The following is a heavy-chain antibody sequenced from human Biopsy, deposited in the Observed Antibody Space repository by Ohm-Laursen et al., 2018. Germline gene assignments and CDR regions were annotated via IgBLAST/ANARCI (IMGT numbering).Heavy chain of an antibody. D-gene: IGHD1-26*01. CDR3: ARSGLNYWYFDL. V-gene: IGHV1-2*02. CDR2: INTNSGGT. J-gene: IGHJ2*01. CDR1: GYTFTDSY. Sequence: ASVKASCKASGYTFTDSYMHWVRQAPGPGLGWMGWINTNSGGTNYAQKFQGRVTMTRDTSMSTAYMELNRLRSDDTAVYYCARSGLNYWYFDLWGRGTLVTVSS.